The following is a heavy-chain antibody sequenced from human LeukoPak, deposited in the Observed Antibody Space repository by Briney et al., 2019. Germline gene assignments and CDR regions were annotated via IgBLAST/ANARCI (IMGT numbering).Heavy chain of an antibody. V-gene: IGHV4-34*01. CDR1: GGSFSGYY. CDR2: INHSGST. D-gene: IGHD6-19*01. J-gene: IGHJ4*02. CDR3: ASSTIAVAGILHY. Sequence: SETLSLTCAVYGGSFSGYYWSWIRQPPGKGLEWIGEINHSGSTNYNPSLKSRVTISVDTSKNQFSLKLSSVTAADTAVYYCASSTIAVAGILHYWGQGTLVTVSS.